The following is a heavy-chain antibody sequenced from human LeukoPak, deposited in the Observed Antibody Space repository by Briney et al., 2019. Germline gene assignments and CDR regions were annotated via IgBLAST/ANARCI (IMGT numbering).Heavy chain of an antibody. J-gene: IGHJ3*02. CDR2: FYASGST. CDR1: GYSISSGYF. Sequence: SSETLSLTCTVSGYSISSGYFWSWIRQPAGKGLEWIGRFYASGSTNYNPSLQSRVTISVDTSKNQFSLKLTSVTAADTAVYYCALGNCPTTSCYPGVAFDIWGQGTMVTVSS. D-gene: IGHD2-2*01. V-gene: IGHV4-61*02. CDR3: ALGNCPTTSCYPGVAFDI.